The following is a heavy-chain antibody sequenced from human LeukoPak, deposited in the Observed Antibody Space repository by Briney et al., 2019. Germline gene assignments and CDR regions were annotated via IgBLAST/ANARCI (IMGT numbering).Heavy chain of an antibody. CDR1: GGTFSSYA. CDR3: ARDGTPGTNGWFDP. J-gene: IGHJ5*02. Sequence: ASVKVSCKASGGTFSSYAISWVRQAPGQGLEWMGRIIPIFGTANYAQKFQGRVTITTDESTRTAYMELSSLRSEDTAVYYCARDGTPGTNGWFDPWGQGTLVTVSS. D-gene: IGHD2-8*01. V-gene: IGHV1-69*05. CDR2: IIPIFGTA.